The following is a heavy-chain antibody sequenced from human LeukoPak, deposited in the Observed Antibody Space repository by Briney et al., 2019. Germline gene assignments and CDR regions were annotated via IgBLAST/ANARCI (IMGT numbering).Heavy chain of an antibody. CDR2: ISSSSSYI. CDR3: ARESGVRIQLWLPSSYAFDI. J-gene: IGHJ3*02. D-gene: IGHD5-18*01. Sequence: SGGSLRLSCAASGFTFSSYSMSWVRQAPGKGLEWVSSISSSSSYIYYADSVKGRFTISRDNAKNSLYLQMNSLRAEDTAVYYCARESGVRIQLWLPSSYAFDIWGQGTMVTVSS. V-gene: IGHV3-21*01. CDR1: GFTFSSYS.